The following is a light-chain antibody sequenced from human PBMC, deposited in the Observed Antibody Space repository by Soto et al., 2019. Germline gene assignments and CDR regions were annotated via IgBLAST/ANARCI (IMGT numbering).Light chain of an antibody. Sequence: DIQMNQSPSSLSASVGDRVTITCRASQNIINYLNWYQQKPGKAPKLLIHAASSLQSGVPPRFSGTGSGTDFTLTISSLQPEDFATYYCQQSYSIPWTFGQGTNVEIK. J-gene: IGKJ1*01. V-gene: IGKV1-39*01. CDR2: AAS. CDR3: QQSYSIPWT. CDR1: QNIINY.